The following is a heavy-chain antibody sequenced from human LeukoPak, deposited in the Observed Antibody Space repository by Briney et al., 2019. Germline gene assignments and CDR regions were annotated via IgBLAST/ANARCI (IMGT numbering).Heavy chain of an antibody. J-gene: IGHJ4*02. CDR2: ISAHNGNT. V-gene: IGHV1-18*01. CDR1: GYTFTSYG. CDR3: ARAEYCSSTSCYSGGRLYSSSAGDY. Sequence: ASVKASCKASGYTFTSYGISWVRQAPGQGPEWMGRISAHNGNTNYAQKFQGRVTMTTDTSTSTAYMELRSLRSDDTAVYYCARAEYCSSTSCYSGGRLYSSSAGDYWGQGTLVTVSS. D-gene: IGHD2-2*01.